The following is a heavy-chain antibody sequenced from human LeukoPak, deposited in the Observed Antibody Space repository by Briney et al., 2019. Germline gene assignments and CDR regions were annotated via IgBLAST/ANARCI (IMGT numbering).Heavy chain of an antibody. V-gene: IGHV3-21*01. Sequence: PGGSLRLSCAVSGFTFSSYSMNWVRQAPGKGLEWVSSISSSSSYIYYADSVKGRFTVSRDNAKNSLYLQMNSLRAEDTAVYYCARGARTCDYWGQGTLVTVSS. D-gene: IGHD1-14*01. CDR2: ISSSSSYI. CDR3: ARGARTCDY. J-gene: IGHJ4*02. CDR1: GFTFSSYS.